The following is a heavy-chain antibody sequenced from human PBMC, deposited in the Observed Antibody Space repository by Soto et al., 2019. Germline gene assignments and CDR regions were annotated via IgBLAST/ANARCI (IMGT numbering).Heavy chain of an antibody. Sequence: SETLSLTCAVSGGSISSSNWWSWVRQPPGKGLEWIGEIYHSGSTNYNPSLKSRVTIPVDKSKNQFSLKLSSVTAADTAVYYCARTKPEDYGDLDYWGQGTLVTCSS. D-gene: IGHD4-17*01. CDR1: GGSISSSNW. CDR2: IYHSGST. CDR3: ARTKPEDYGDLDY. V-gene: IGHV4-4*02. J-gene: IGHJ4*02.